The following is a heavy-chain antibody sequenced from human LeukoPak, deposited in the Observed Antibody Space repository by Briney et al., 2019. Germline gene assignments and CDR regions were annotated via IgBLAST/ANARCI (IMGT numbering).Heavy chain of an antibody. Sequence: PGGSLRLSCAASGFTSSIYPMTWVRQAPGKGLEWVSSISGSGAYAYYANSVKGRFIASRDNSKNTLSLQMNSLRAEDTAVYYCAKDLFGGPARAYFDYWGRGTLVTVSS. CDR1: GFTSSIYP. CDR2: ISGSGAYA. D-gene: IGHD3-16*01. V-gene: IGHV3-23*01. CDR3: AKDLFGGPARAYFDY. J-gene: IGHJ4*02.